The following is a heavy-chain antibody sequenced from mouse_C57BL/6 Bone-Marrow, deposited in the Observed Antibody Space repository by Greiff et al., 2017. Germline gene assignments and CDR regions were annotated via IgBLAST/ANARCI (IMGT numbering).Heavy chain of an antibody. CDR2: IYPGDGDT. CDR1: GYAFSSSW. J-gene: IGHJ4*01. D-gene: IGHD2-12*01. CDR3: TNYTLSSYSLDY. Sequence: VQLQQSGPELVKPGASVKISCKASGYAFSSSWMNWVKQRPGKGLEWIGRIYPGDGDTNYNGKFKGKATLTADKSSSTAYMQLSSLTSEDSAVYFGTNYTLSSYSLDYWGQGTSVTVSS. V-gene: IGHV1-82*01.